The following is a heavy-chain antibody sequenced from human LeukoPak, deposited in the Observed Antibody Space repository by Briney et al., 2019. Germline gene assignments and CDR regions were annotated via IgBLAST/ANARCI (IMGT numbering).Heavy chain of an antibody. CDR1: GFTVSSNF. Sequence: GGSLRLSCAASGFTVSSNFLSWVRHPPGKGLEWVSDIYSGGSTYYAGSVKGRFTISRDNSKNTLYLQMNSLRAEDTAVYYCTRGGGGSFPHYWGQGAWLPSPQ. CDR3: TRGGGGSFPHY. V-gene: IGHV3-53*01. J-gene: IGHJ4*02. CDR2: IYSGGST. D-gene: IGHD2-21*01.